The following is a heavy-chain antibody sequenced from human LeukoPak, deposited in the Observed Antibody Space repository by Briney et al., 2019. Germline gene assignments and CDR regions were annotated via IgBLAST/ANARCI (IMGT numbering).Heavy chain of an antibody. CDR3: ARGGYSGYGRYYYYYMDV. Sequence: GASVKVSCKASGYTFTSYDISWVRQAPGQGLEWMGRIIPIFGTANYAQKFQGRVTITTDESTSTAYMELSSLRSEDTAVYYCARGGYSGYGRYYYYYMDVWGKGTTVTVSS. CDR1: GYTFTSYD. CDR2: IIPIFGTA. V-gene: IGHV1-69*05. D-gene: IGHD5-12*01. J-gene: IGHJ6*03.